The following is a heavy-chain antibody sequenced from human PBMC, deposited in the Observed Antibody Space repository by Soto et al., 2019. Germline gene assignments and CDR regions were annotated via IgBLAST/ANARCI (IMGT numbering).Heavy chain of an antibody. CDR2: IWSDGNNR. CDR3: VRGDNWNDEASDY. V-gene: IGHV3-33*01. Sequence: QVQLVESGGGVVQPGRSLRLSCAASGFMFSNHGMHWVRQAPGKGLEWVAVIWSDGNNRYYADSVKGRSTISRGNSKNTLYLQMNSLRAEDTAVYYCVRGDNWNDEASDYWGQGTLVTVSS. CDR1: GFMFSNHG. J-gene: IGHJ4*02. D-gene: IGHD1-1*01.